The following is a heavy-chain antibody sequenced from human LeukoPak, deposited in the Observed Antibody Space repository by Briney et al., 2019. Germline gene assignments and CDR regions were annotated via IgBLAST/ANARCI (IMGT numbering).Heavy chain of an antibody. CDR2: IYYSGSA. V-gene: IGHV4-59*01. Sequence: PSETLSLTCTVSGGSISSYYWSWIRQPPGKGLEWIAYIYYSGSANYNPSLKSRVTISVDSSRKQISLNLTSVTAADTAVYYCASYTNVPGSYYFDYWGQGTLVTVSS. CDR1: GGSISSYY. J-gene: IGHJ4*02. D-gene: IGHD4-11*01. CDR3: ASYTNVPGSYYFDY.